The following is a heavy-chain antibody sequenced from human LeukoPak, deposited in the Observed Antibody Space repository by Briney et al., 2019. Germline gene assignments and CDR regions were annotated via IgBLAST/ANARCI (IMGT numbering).Heavy chain of an antibody. CDR3: ARGYCSGGSCHNLFDY. CDR2: IIPILGIA. V-gene: IGHV1-69*04. Sequence: GSSVKVSCKASGGTFSSYAISWVRQAPGQGLEWMGRIIPILGIANYAQKFQGRVTITADKSTSTAYMELSSLRSEDTAVYYCARGYCSGGSCHNLFDYWGQGTLVTVSS. CDR1: GGTFSSYA. J-gene: IGHJ4*02. D-gene: IGHD2-15*01.